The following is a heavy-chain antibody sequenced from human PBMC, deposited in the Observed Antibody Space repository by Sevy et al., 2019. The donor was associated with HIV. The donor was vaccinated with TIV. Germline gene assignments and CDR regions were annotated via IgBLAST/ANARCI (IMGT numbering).Heavy chain of an antibody. Sequence: SETLSLTCTVSGGSISSYYWSWIRQPPGKGLEWIGYIYYSGSTNYNPSLKSRVTISVDTSKNQFSLKLRSVTAADTAIYFCARDSTTRPRVLDYWGQGTLVTVSS. CDR3: ARDSTTRPRVLDY. V-gene: IGHV4-59*01. CDR1: GGSISSYY. CDR2: IYYSGST. J-gene: IGHJ4*02. D-gene: IGHD1-1*01.